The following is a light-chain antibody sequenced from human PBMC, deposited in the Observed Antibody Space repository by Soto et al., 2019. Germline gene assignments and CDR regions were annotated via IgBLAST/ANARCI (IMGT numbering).Light chain of an antibody. Sequence: DIRMTQSPSSLSASVGDRVTITCRASQSISSHLNWYQQKPGKAPKLLIYAASSLQSGVPSRFSGSGSGTDFTLTISSLQHEDFATYYCQQNYNTPRTFGQGTKVDIK. CDR3: QQNYNTPRT. V-gene: IGKV1-39*01. J-gene: IGKJ1*01. CDR1: QSISSH. CDR2: AAS.